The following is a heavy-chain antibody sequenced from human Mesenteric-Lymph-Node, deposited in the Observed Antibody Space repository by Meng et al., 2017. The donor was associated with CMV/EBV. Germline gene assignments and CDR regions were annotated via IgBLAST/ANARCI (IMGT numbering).Heavy chain of an antibody. CDR2: ISGSGDTT. Sequence: GSLRLSCAASGFTFSTYEMNWVRQAPGKGLEWVSEISGSGDTTHYADSVKGRFTVSRDNSKNTLYLQMSTLRAEDTAVYFCAKGGYDFWSGYVSPFFYDHGMDVWGQGTTVTVSS. CDR3: AKGGYDFWSGYVSPFFYDHGMDV. V-gene: IGHV3-48*03. CDR1: GFTFSTYE. D-gene: IGHD3-3*01. J-gene: IGHJ6*02.